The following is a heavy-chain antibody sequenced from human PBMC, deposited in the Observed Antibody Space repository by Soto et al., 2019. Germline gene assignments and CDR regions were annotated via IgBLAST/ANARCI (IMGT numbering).Heavy chain of an antibody. J-gene: IGHJ6*02. Sequence: PGGSLRLSCAASEFTFSTYGMHWVRQSPGKGLEWVALTSYDGSNKNYADSVKGRFTISRDNSKNTLYLQMNSLRAEDTAVYYCAKDEARTPSLYGIDVWGQGTTVTVSS. CDR1: EFTFSTYG. CDR3: AKDEARTPSLYGIDV. D-gene: IGHD6-6*01. V-gene: IGHV3-30*18. CDR2: TSYDGSNK.